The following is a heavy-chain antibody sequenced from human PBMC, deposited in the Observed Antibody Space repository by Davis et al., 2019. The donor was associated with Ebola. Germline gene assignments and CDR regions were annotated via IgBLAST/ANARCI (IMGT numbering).Heavy chain of an antibody. J-gene: IGHJ6*02. Sequence: GESLKISCSASGFTFSSYAMHWVRQAPGKGLEYVSAISSNGGSTYYADSVKGRFTISRDNSKNTLYLQMSSLRAEDTAVYYCAKDGVAVAATVYYYYGMDVWGQGTTVTVSS. V-gene: IGHV3-64D*08. CDR1: GFTFSSYA. D-gene: IGHD6-19*01. CDR2: ISSNGGST. CDR3: AKDGVAVAATVYYYYGMDV.